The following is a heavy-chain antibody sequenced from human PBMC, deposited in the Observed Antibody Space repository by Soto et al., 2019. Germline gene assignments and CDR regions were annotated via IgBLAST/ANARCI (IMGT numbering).Heavy chain of an antibody. Sequence: SETLSLTCAVYGGSFSGHSWTWIRQSPGKGLEWIGDINHSGRVNYSPSLKSRVTISLDTSKNQFSLALSAVTAADTAMYYCSTRAYDTNGYYRFDPWGQGTLVTVSS. CDR3: STRAYDTNGYYRFDP. D-gene: IGHD3-22*01. V-gene: IGHV4-34*01. CDR1: GGSFSGHS. J-gene: IGHJ5*01. CDR2: INHSGRV.